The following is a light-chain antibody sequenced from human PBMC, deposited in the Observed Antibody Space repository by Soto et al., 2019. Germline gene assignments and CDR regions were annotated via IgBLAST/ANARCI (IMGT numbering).Light chain of an antibody. V-gene: IGKV1-9*01. J-gene: IGKJ5*01. CDR2: AAS. Sequence: IQLTQSPSSMCASVGDSITITCRASQGMSSFLAWYQQTPGKAPKLLIYAASTLQSGVPSRFSGSGSGTDFTLTISSLQPEDFATYFCQQLNSYPITFGQGTRLEI. CDR1: QGMSSF. CDR3: QQLNSYPIT.